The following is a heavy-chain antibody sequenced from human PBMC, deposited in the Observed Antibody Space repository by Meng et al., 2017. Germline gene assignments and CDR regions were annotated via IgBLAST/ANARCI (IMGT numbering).Heavy chain of an antibody. J-gene: IGHJ4*02. CDR1: GYTFTGYF. V-gene: IGHV1-2*06. Sequence: GLLVPSVARGKKPGASVKGSCKASGYTFTGYFMHWVRQAPGQGLEWMGRINPNRGGTNYAQKFQGRVTMTRDTYISTAYMELSRLRSDDTAVYYCARGDWGSLSFDYWGQGTLVTVSS. D-gene: IGHD7-27*01. CDR2: INPNRGGT. CDR3: ARGDWGSLSFDY.